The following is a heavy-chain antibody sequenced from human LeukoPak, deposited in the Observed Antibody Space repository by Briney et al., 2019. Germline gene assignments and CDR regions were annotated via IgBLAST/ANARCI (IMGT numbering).Heavy chain of an antibody. CDR3: ARAGGYYHLDY. D-gene: IGHD3-22*01. CDR2: ISSTVSTT. Sequence: GGSLRLSCAASGFTFNNYYMSWIRQAPGKGLEWISYISSTVSTTYYADSVKGRFTISRDNAKISLYLQMNTLRAEDTAVYYCARAGGYYHLDYWGQGTLVTVSS. CDR1: GFTFNNYY. V-gene: IGHV3-11*01. J-gene: IGHJ4*02.